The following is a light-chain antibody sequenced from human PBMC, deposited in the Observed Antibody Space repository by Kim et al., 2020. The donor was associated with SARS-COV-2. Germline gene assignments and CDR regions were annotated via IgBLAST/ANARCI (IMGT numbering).Light chain of an antibody. V-gene: IGKV1-12*01. J-gene: IGKJ1*01. Sequence: DIQMTQSPSSVSASVGDRVTITCRASQDISSSLAWYQQKPGKAPKLLIYAAFSLQSGVPSRFSGSGSGTDFTLAISSLQPDDFATYYCQQAKNFPWTFGQGTKVYIK. CDR2: AAF. CDR3: QQAKNFPWT. CDR1: QDISSS.